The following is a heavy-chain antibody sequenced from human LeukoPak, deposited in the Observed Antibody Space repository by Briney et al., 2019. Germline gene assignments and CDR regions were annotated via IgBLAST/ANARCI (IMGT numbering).Heavy chain of an antibody. CDR3: ARHRDLPTADH. CDR2: INHSGST. D-gene: IGHD4-17*01. V-gene: IGHV4-34*01. J-gene: IGHJ4*02. CDR1: GFTFSSYS. Sequence: PGGSLRLSCAASGFTFSSYSMNWVRQAPGKGLEWIGEINHSGSTNYNPSLKSRVTISVDTSKNQFSLKLSSVTAADTAVYYCARHRDLPTADHWGQGTLVTVSS.